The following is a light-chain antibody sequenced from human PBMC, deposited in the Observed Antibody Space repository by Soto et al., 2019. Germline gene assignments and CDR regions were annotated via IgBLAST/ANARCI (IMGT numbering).Light chain of an antibody. CDR1: QSVLYSSNNKNY. CDR3: QQYYSTPPT. V-gene: IGKV4-1*01. Sequence: DIVMTQSPDSLAVSLGERATINCKPSQSVLYSSNNKNYLAWYQQKPGQPPKLLIYWASTRESGVPDRFSGSGSGTKFTLTISSLQAEDVAVYYCQQYYSTPPTFGGGTKVEIK. CDR2: WAS. J-gene: IGKJ4*01.